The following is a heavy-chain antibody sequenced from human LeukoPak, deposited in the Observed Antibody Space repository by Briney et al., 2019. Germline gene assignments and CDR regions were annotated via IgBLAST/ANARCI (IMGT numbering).Heavy chain of an antibody. CDR1: GFTFSTYS. V-gene: IGHV3-21*01. CDR2: ISSSGSYI. D-gene: IGHD1-26*01. J-gene: IGHJ4*02. CDR3: ASWGEGALDN. Sequence: PGGSLRLSCAASGFTFSTYSMNWVRQAPGKGLEWVSSISSSGSYIYYGDSVKGRFTISRDNAKKSLYLQMNSLRVEDTGVYYCASWGEGALDNWGQGTLVTVSS.